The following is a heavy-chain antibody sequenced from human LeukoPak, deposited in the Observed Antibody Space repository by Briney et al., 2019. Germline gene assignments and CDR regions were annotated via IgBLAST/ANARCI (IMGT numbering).Heavy chain of an antibody. CDR1: GGSISSGGYY. D-gene: IGHD6-13*01. V-gene: IGHV4-31*03. CDR2: IYYSGST. J-gene: IGHJ2*01. Sequence: SGTLSLTCTVSGGSISSGGYYWSWIRQHPGKGLEWIGYIYYSGSTYYNPSLKSRVTISVDTSKNQFSLKLSSVTAADTAVYYCASRRVAAAGTADHWYFDLWGRGTLVTVSS. CDR3: ASRRVAAAGTADHWYFDL.